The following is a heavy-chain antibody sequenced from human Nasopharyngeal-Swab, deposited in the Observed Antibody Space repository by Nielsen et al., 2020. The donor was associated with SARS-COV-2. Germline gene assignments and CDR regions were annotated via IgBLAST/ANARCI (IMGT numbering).Heavy chain of an antibody. CDR1: GGSISSDSHY. J-gene: IGHJ4*02. D-gene: IGHD1-26*01. CDR2: IYASGNT. V-gene: IGHV4-61*02. CDR3: ARELPGTYSSFDY. Sequence: SETLSLTCTVSGGSISSDSHYWSWIRQPAGKGLEWIGRIYASGNTNYNPSLKSRVTISVDTSKHQFSLNLSSVTAADTAIYFCARELPGTYSSFDYWGQGILVTVSS.